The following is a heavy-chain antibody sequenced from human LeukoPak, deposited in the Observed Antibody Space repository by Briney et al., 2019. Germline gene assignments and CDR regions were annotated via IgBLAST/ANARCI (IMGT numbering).Heavy chain of an antibody. CDR1: GFTFSSYA. CDR3: ARDWEYSSSFWFDP. V-gene: IGHV3-30-3*01. D-gene: IGHD6-6*01. Sequence: PGRSLRLSCAASGFTFSSYAMHWVRQAPGKGLEWVAVISYDGSNKYYADSVKGRFTISRDNSKNTLYLQMNSLRAEDTAVYYCARDWEYSSSFWFDPWGQGTLVTVSS. CDR2: ISYDGSNK. J-gene: IGHJ5*02.